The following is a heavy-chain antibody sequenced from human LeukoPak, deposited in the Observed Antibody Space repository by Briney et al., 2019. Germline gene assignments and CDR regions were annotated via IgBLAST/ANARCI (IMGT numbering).Heavy chain of an antibody. V-gene: IGHV4-59*01. D-gene: IGHD6-6*01. Sequence: SETLSLTCTVSGGSISSYHWSWIRQPPGKGLKWIGYIYYSGSTNYNPSLKSRVTISVDTSKKQFSLKLSSVTAADTAVYYCARGGSRQSSSSDFDYWGQGTLVTVSS. J-gene: IGHJ4*02. CDR1: GGSISSYH. CDR3: ARGGSRQSSSSDFDY. CDR2: IYYSGST.